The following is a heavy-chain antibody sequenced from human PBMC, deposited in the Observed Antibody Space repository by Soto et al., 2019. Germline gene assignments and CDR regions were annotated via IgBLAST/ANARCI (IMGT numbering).Heavy chain of an antibody. CDR1: GFTFRSYA. CDR2: ISSTSTYT. J-gene: IGHJ4*02. CDR3: ARDLALAGNY. Sequence: PGGSLRLSRAASGFTFRSYAMNWVRQTQEKGLEWVSSISSTSTYTHYADSVKGRFTISRDNANNSLFLQMNSLRAEDTAIYYCARDLALAGNYWGRGALVTVSS. D-gene: IGHD6-19*01. V-gene: IGHV3-21*01.